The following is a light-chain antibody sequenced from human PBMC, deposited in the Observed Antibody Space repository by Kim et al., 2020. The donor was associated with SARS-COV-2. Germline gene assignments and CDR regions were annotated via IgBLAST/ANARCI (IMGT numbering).Light chain of an antibody. V-gene: IGLV1-47*01. CDR2: RDN. CDR1: SSNLGTNY. Sequence: GPWSSISCSGSSSNLGTNYVYWYQQLPGTAPKLLSYRDNQRPSGVPDRFAGSKSGTSAALAISGLRSEDEAYYYCAAWDDSLSGRVFGGGTQLTVL. CDR3: AAWDDSLSGRV. J-gene: IGLJ2*01.